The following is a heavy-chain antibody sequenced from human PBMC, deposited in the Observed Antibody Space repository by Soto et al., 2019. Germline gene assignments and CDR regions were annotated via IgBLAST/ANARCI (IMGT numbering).Heavy chain of an antibody. CDR1: GNRFDNKW. D-gene: IGHD5-12*01. CDR2: IYPGDSET. V-gene: IGHV5-51*01. Sequence: GESLKISCHGSGNRFDNKWIGWVRQMPGKGLEWMGIIYPGDSETKYSPSFQGQVTISADKSISTVYLQWSSLQASDSATYYCARQVDIVATGPDRYYYYGMAVWGQGTTVTVSS. CDR3: ARQVDIVATGPDRYYYYGMAV. J-gene: IGHJ6*02.